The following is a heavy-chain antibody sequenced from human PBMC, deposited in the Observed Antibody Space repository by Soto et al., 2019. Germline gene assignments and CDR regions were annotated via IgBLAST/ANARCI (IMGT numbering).Heavy chain of an antibody. J-gene: IGHJ4*02. V-gene: IGHV3-48*02. CDR3: ARGSSWLDY. D-gene: IGHD6-13*01. Sequence: PGGSLRLSCAASGFTFSSYAMHWVRQAPGKGLEWVSYISSSGTTIYYADSVQGRFTISRDNAKNSLYLQMDTLRDEDTAVYYCARGSSWLDYWGQGTLVTVSS. CDR1: GFTFSSYA. CDR2: ISSSGTTI.